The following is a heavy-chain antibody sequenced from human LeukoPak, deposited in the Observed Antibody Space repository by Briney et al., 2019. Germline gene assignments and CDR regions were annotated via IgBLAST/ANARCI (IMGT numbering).Heavy chain of an antibody. CDR3: VKEQDSGGYRTADF. J-gene: IGHJ4*02. V-gene: IGHV3-30*18. D-gene: IGHD6-19*01. CDR2: IIYDGSNE. Sequence: GGSLRLSCAASGFTLSNCGMHWVRQAPGKGLEWVAVIIYDGSNEYYADSVKGRFTISRDISKNTLYLQMNSLRVEDTAVYYCVKEQDSGGYRTADFWGQGALVTVSS. CDR1: GFTLSNCG.